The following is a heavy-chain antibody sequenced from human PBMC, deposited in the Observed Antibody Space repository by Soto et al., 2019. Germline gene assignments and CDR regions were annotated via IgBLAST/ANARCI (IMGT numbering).Heavy chain of an antibody. D-gene: IGHD3-3*01. V-gene: IGHV5-51*01. CDR3: ARLGGIPFFGGGAGGDAY. Sequence: EVQLVQSGAEVKKPGESLKISCKGSGYRFTSYWIGWVRQMPGKGLEWMGIIYPDDSDTRYSPSFQGQVTISADKSIGAAYRQGRSLKPSDTAIYYCARLGGIPFFGGGAGGDAYGGQGPLVTVSS. CDR2: IYPDDSDT. CDR1: GYRFTSYW. J-gene: IGHJ4*02.